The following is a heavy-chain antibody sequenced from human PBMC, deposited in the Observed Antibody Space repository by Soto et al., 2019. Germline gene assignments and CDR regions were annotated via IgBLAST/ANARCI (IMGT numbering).Heavy chain of an antibody. CDR2: INHSGST. V-gene: IGHV4-34*01. J-gene: IGHJ4*02. CDR3: APIAAAGTLPVAY. D-gene: IGHD6-13*01. CDR1: GGSFSGYY. Sequence: QVQLQQWRAGLLTPSETLSLTCAVYGGSFSGYYWSWIRQPPGKGLEWFGEINHSGSTNYNPCLKSRGTISVATAKNQCSRKLSSVTAADTAVYGCAPIAAAGTLPVAYWGQGTLVTVSS.